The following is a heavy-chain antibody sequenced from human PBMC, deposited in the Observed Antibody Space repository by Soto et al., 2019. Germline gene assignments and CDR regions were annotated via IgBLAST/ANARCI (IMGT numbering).Heavy chain of an antibody. J-gene: IGHJ6*02. CDR1: GFILSTYA. CDR3: ARAGCDGGSCYTLVGLRYGMDV. Sequence: QVQLVESGGGVVQPGRSLRLSCAASGFILSTYAMYWVRQAPGKGLEWVAVISYDGNNKYYADSVKGRFTISRDNSKNTLYLQMNSLRAEHTAVYYCARAGCDGGSCYTLVGLRYGMDVWGQGTTVTVSS. D-gene: IGHD2-15*01. V-gene: IGHV3-30-3*01. CDR2: ISYDGNNK.